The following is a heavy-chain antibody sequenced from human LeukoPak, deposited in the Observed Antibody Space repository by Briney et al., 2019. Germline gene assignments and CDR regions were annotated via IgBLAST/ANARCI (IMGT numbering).Heavy chain of an antibody. J-gene: IGHJ6*02. V-gene: IGHV3-53*04. CDR3: ARGEEASRIAAAGDYYGMDV. CDR1: GFTVSSNY. CDR2: IYSGGST. D-gene: IGHD6-13*01. Sequence: GGSLRLSCAASGFTVSSNYMSWVRQAPGKGLEWVSVIYSGGSTYYADSVKGRFTISRHNSKNTLYLLMNSLRAEDTAVYYCARGEEASRIAAAGDYYGMDVWGQGTTVTVSS.